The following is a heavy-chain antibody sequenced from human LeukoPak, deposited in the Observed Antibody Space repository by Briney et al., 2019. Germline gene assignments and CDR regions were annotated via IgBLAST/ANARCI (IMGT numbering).Heavy chain of an antibody. D-gene: IGHD2-15*01. CDR2: ISGSGGST. J-gene: IGHJ4*02. CDR3: AGMGSGYYLDY. Sequence: GGSLRLSCAGSGFTFSSYAMSWVRQAPGKGLEWVSSISGSGGSTNYADSVKGRFTISRVNAKNTLYLQMNTLRAEDTAVYYCAGMGSGYYLDYWGQGTLVTVSS. CDR1: GFTFSSYA. V-gene: IGHV3-23*01.